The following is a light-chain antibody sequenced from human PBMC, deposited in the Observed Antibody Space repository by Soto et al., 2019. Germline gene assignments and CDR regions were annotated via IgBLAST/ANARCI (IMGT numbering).Light chain of an antibody. CDR2: SSN. CDR1: SSNIGSNS. V-gene: IGLV1-44*01. J-gene: IGLJ2*01. Sequence: QSVLTQPPSASGTPGQRVTISCSGSSSNIGSNSVNWYQQVPGTAPKLLMYSSNQRPSVVPDRFSGSKSGTSASLAISGLQSEDEADYYCAAWDDSLNGVVFGGGTKLTVL. CDR3: AAWDDSLNGVV.